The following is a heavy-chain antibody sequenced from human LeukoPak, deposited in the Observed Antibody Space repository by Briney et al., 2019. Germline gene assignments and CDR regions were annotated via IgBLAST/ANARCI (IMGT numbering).Heavy chain of an antibody. V-gene: IGHV3-48*04. D-gene: IGHD4-17*01. CDR3: ARGPSRIPTVTTPMDY. CDR2: ISTTGNSI. Sequence: GGSLRLSCAASGFTFSSYGMNWVRQAPGKGLEWLSFISTTGNSIYYADSVKGRFTVSRADAKNSLYLQMNSLRAEDTAVYYCARGPSRIPTVTTPMDYWGQGTLVTVSS. J-gene: IGHJ4*02. CDR1: GFTFSSYG.